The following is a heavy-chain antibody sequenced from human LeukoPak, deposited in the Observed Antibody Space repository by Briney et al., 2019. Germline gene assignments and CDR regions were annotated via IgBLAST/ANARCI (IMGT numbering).Heavy chain of an antibody. CDR2: IKQDGSEK. CDR1: GFTFDDYG. V-gene: IGHV3-7*01. Sequence: GGSLRLSCAASGFTFDDYGMSWVRQAPGKGLEWVANIKQDGSEKYYVDSVKGRFTIFRDNAKNSLYLQMNSLRAEDTAVYYCARSIVVGLDYWGQGTLVTVSS. D-gene: IGHD2-21*01. CDR3: ARSIVVGLDY. J-gene: IGHJ4*02.